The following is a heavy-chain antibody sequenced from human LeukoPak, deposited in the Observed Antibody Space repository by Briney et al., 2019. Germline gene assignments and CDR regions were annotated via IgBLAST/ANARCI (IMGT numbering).Heavy chain of an antibody. J-gene: IGHJ4*02. CDR2: ISHSGTT. CDR3: TRENRPFCPFAY. Sequence: SETLSLTCGVSGGSIDITNWSWVRQAPGQGLEWIGEISHSGTTNYNPSLRSRVTMFLDRANNQFSLSLTSVTAADSAVYYCTRENRPFCPFAYWGQGVLVTVSS. D-gene: IGHD2/OR15-2a*01. CDR1: GGSIDITNW. V-gene: IGHV4-4*02.